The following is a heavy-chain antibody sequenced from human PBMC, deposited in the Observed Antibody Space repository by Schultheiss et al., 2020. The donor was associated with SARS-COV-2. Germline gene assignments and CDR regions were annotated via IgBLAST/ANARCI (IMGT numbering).Heavy chain of an antibody. Sequence: SETLSLTCTVSGGSISSYYWSWIRQPPGKGLEWIGEINHSGSTNYNPSLKSRVTISVDTSKNQFSLKLSSVTAADTAVYYCAREGKSEGIDYWGQGTLVTVSS. CDR2: INHSGST. V-gene: IGHV4-59*01. CDR1: GGSISSYY. J-gene: IGHJ4*02. CDR3: AREGKSEGIDY.